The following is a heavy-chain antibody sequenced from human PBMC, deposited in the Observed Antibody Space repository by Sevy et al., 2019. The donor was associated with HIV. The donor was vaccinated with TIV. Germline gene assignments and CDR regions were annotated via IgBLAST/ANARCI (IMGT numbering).Heavy chain of an antibody. CDR3: ARVVVAAMVYYYGMDV. Sequence: ASVKVSCKASGYTFTSYGISWVRQAPGQGLEWMGWISAYNGNTNYSQKLQGRVTMTTDTSTSTAYMELRSLRSDDTAVYYCARVVVAAMVYYYGMDVWGQGTTVTVS. D-gene: IGHD2-15*01. J-gene: IGHJ6*02. CDR2: ISAYNGNT. V-gene: IGHV1-18*01. CDR1: GYTFTSYG.